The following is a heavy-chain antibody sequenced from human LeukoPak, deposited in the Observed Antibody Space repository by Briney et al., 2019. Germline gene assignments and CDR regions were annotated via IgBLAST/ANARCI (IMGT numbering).Heavy chain of an antibody. CDR2: IYYSGST. J-gene: IGHJ4*02. D-gene: IGHD3-10*01. CDR3: ARCYYYGSGSSQIDY. V-gene: IGHV4-39*07. CDR1: GGSISSSSYY. Sequence: PSETLSLTCTVSGGSISSSSYYWGWIRQPPGKGLEWIGSIYYSGSTYYNPSLKSRVTISVDTSKNQFSLKLSSVTAADTAVYYCARCYYYGSGSSQIDYWGQGTLVTVSS.